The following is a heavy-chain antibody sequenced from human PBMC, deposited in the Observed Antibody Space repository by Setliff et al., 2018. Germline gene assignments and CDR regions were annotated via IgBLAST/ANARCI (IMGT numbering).Heavy chain of an antibody. CDR2: IYHSGST. Sequence: SETLSLTCAVSCGSISSSNWWSWVRQPPGKGLEWIGEIYHSGSTNYNPSLKSRVTISVDKSKNQFSLKLSSVTAADTAVYYCARENRYSSGWYSYYYGMDVWGQGTTVTVSS. CDR3: ARENRYSSGWYSYYYGMDV. D-gene: IGHD6-19*01. J-gene: IGHJ6*02. V-gene: IGHV4-4*02. CDR1: CGSISSSNW.